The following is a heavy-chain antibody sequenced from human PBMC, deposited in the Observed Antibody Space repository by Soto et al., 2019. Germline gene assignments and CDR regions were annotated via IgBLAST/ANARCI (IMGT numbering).Heavy chain of an antibody. CDR3: ARDRDDYGSGNYYNRIDF. D-gene: IGHD3-10*01. V-gene: IGHV1-69*01. Sequence: QVQLVQSGAEVKKPGSSVKVSCKASGGIFSTYAISWLRRAPGQGLEWMGGIIPIFGTPNYAQRFQGRVTIPADESTSTASMELSRLRSEDTAVYYCARDRDDYGSGNYYNRIDFWGQGTLVTVSS. CDR1: GGIFSTYA. J-gene: IGHJ4*02. CDR2: IIPIFGTP.